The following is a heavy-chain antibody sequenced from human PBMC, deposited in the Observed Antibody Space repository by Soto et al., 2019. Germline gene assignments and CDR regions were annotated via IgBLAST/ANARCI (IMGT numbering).Heavy chain of an antibody. CDR2: IRSKANNYAT. V-gene: IGHV3-73*01. J-gene: IGHJ4*02. CDR1: AFTFSASA. Sequence: GGSLRLSCATSAFTFSASAIHWVRQVSGKGLEWIARIRSKANNYATTYAPSVKGRFTISRDDSENTVYLQMNSLKTEDTAIYYCAKQIYGGNSWGQGTLVTVSS. CDR3: AKQIYGGNS. D-gene: IGHD2-21*02.